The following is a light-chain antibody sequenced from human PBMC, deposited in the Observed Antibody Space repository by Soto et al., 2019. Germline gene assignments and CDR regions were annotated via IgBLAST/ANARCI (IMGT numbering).Light chain of an antibody. J-gene: IGLJ1*01. V-gene: IGLV2-23*01. CDR1: SSDVGSYNL. CDR2: EGS. Sequence: QSVLTQPASVSGSPGQSIAISCTGTSSDVGSYNLVSWYQQHPGKAPKLMIYEGSKRPSGVSSRFSGSKSGNTASLTISGLQAEDEAGYYCCSYAGNSDVFGTGTKVTVL. CDR3: CSYAGNSDV.